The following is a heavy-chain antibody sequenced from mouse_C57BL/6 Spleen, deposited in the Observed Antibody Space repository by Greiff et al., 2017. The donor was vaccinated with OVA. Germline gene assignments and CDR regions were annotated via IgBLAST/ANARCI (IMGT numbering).Heavy chain of an antibody. V-gene: IGHV5-2*03. CDR2: INSDGGST. D-gene: IGHD2-3*01. J-gene: IGHJ3*01. Sequence: EVMLVESGGGLVQPGESLKLSCESNEYEFPSHDMSWVRKTPEKRLELVAAINSDGGSTYYPDTMERRFSISRDNTKKTLYLQMSSLRTEDTALYYCAKAYDGYYGFAYWGQGTLVTVSA. CDR3: AKAYDGYYGFAY. CDR1: EYEFPSHD.